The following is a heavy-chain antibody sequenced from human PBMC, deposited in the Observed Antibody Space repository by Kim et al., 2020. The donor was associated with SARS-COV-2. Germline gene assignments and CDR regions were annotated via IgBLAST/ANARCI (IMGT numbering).Heavy chain of an antibody. J-gene: IGHJ6*03. D-gene: IGHD6-19*01. CDR1: GFTFGDYA. V-gene: IGHV3-9*01. Sequence: GGSLRLSCAASGFTFGDYAMHWVRQAPGKGLEWVSGISWNSGSIGYADSVKGRFTISRDNAKNSLYLQMNSLRAEETAFYYCAKDMVGYSSGWYDYYYYYKDGWGKGTTVTGSS. CDR3: AKDMVGYSSGWYDYYYYYKDG. CDR2: ISWNSGSI.